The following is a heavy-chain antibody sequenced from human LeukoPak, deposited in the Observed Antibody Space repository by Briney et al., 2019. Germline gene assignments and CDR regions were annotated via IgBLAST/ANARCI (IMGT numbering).Heavy chain of an antibody. D-gene: IGHD6-6*01. CDR3: ASRAARGVDY. Sequence: SETLSFTCTVSGGSVSSGSYYWSWIRQPPGKGLEWIGYIYYSGSTNYNPSLKSRVTISVDTSKNQFSLKLSSVTAADTAVYYCASRAARGVDYWGQGTLVTVSS. CDR1: GGSVSSGSYY. V-gene: IGHV4-61*01. J-gene: IGHJ4*02. CDR2: IYYSGST.